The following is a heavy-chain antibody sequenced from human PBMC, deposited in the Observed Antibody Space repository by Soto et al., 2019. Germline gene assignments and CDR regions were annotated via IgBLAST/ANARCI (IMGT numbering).Heavy chain of an antibody. CDR1: GGSISSSSYY. D-gene: IGHD1-26*01. V-gene: IGHV4-39*01. CDR3: ARQGENRLRNYFDY. Sequence: SPTLSLTCTVSGGSISSSSYYWGWIRQPPGKGLEWIGSIYYSGSTYYNPSLKSRVTISVDTSKNQFSLKLSSVTAADTAVYYCARQGENRLRNYFDYWGQGTLVTVSS. CDR2: IYYSGST. J-gene: IGHJ4*02.